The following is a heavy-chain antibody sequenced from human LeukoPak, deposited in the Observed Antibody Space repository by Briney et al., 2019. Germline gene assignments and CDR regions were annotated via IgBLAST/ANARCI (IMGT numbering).Heavy chain of an antibody. V-gene: IGHV4-59*11. J-gene: IGHJ4*02. CDR1: GGSISSHY. CDR3: ARGRIDTAIFDH. Sequence: SETLSLTCTVSGGSISSHYWSWIRQPPGKGLEWIGYIYYSGSTNYNPSLKSRVTISVDTSKNQFSLKLSSVTAADTAVYYCARGRIDTAIFDHWGQGTLVTVSS. D-gene: IGHD5-18*01. CDR2: IYYSGST.